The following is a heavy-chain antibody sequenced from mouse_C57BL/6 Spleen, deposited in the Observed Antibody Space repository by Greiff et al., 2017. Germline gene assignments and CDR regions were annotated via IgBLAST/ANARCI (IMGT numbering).Heavy chain of an antibody. CDR3: AKHEDNGNYFAY. CDR2: FYPGSGSI. Sequence: QVQLKQSGAELVKPGASVKLSCKASGYTFTEYTIHWVKQRSGQGLEWIGWFYPGSGSIKYNEKFKDMATLTADKSSSTVYMELRRLTSEDSAVYFCAKHEDNGNYFAYWGQGTLVTVSA. V-gene: IGHV1-62-2*01. CDR1: GYTFTEYT. D-gene: IGHD2-1*01. J-gene: IGHJ3*01.